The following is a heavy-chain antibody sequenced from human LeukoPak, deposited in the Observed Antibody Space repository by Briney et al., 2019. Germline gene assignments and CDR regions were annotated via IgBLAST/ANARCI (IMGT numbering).Heavy chain of an antibody. D-gene: IGHD1-26*01. CDR1: GFTFSSYS. V-gene: IGHV3-21*01. J-gene: IGHJ3*02. Sequence: GGSLRLSCAASGFTFSSYSMNWVRQAPGKGLEWVSSISSSSSSIRYADSVKGRFTISRDNAKNSLYLRMNTLRAEDTAVYYCARVGSVGAFDIWGHGTMVTVSS. CDR3: ARVGSVGAFDI. CDR2: ISSSSSSI.